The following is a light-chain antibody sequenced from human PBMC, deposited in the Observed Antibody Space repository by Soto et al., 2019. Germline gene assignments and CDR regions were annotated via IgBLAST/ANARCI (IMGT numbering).Light chain of an antibody. CDR1: QSVSSN. CDR3: QQYNNWPRPT. V-gene: IGKV3-15*01. Sequence: EIVMTQSPATLSVSPGERATLSCRASQSVSSNLAWYQQKPGQAPRLLIYGASTRATGIPARFSGSGSGTEFTLTISSLQSEDFAVYNCQQYNNWPRPTFGGGTKVEIK. J-gene: IGKJ4*01. CDR2: GAS.